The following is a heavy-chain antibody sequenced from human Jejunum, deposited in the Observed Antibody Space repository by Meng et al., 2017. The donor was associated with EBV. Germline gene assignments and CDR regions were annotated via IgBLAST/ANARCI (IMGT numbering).Heavy chain of an antibody. Sequence: VQVVESGGALVQPGGSLRLSCAASGFTFSTYWMHWVRQAPGKGLVWISRINENGRTTTYADSVKGRFTISRDNTKNTLYLQMNSLRAEDTAVYFCSRDLAGPYDDWGQGTLVTVSS. CDR2: INENGRTT. CDR3: SRDLAGPYDD. J-gene: IGHJ4*02. CDR1: GFTFSTYW. V-gene: IGHV3-74*01.